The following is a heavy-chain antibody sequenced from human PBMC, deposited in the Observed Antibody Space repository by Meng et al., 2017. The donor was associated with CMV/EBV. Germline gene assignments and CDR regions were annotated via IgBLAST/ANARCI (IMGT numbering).Heavy chain of an antibody. D-gene: IGHD3-3*01. J-gene: IGHJ4*02. CDR2: INAGDGNR. CDR3: ARANGVDHDY. Sequence: QVQLVQSGAEVEKPWASVKVSCKASGYTFTGYGIHWVRQAPGQRLEWMGCINAGDGNRKYSQKFQDRVTITRDTYASTAYMELSSLRSEDTAVYYCARANGVDHDYWGQGTLVTVSS. V-gene: IGHV1-3*01. CDR1: GYTFTGYG.